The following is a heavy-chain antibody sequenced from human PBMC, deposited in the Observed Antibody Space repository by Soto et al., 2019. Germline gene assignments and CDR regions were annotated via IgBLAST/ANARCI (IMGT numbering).Heavy chain of an antibody. CDR1: GYTHTELS. CDR3: ATDMGTGTTYYYYYGMDV. Sequence: ASVKVSCKDSGYTHTELSMHWVRQAPGKGLEWMGGFDPEDGETIYAQKFQGRVTMTEDTSTDTAYMELSSLRSEDTAVYYCATDMGTGTTYYYYYGMDVWGQGTTVTVSS. CDR2: FDPEDGET. J-gene: IGHJ6*02. V-gene: IGHV1-24*01. D-gene: IGHD1-1*01.